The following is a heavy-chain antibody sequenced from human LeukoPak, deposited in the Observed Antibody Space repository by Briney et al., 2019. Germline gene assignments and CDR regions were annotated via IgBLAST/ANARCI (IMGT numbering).Heavy chain of an antibody. CDR1: GFTFSTFA. Sequence: PGGSLRLSCAASGFTFSTFAMIWVRQPPGKGLEWVSSIFPSGGEIHYADSVRGRFTISRDNAKNSLYLQMNSLRAEDTAVYYCARDWWLQGARWFDPWGQGTLVTVSS. CDR2: IFPSGGEI. J-gene: IGHJ5*02. CDR3: ARDWWLQGARWFDP. D-gene: IGHD5-24*01. V-gene: IGHV3-21*01.